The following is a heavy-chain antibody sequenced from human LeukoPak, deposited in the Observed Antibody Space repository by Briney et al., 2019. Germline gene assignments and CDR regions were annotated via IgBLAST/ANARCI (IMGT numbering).Heavy chain of an antibody. J-gene: IGHJ4*02. V-gene: IGHV1-18*01. Sequence: ASVKVSCKASGYTFTSYGISWVRQAPGQGLEWMGWISAYNGNTNYAQKFQGRVTMTRNTSISTAYMELSSLRSEDTAVYYCARGLGYSGYDFGYWGQGTLVTVSS. D-gene: IGHD5-12*01. CDR1: GYTFTSYG. CDR3: ARGLGYSGYDFGY. CDR2: ISAYNGNT.